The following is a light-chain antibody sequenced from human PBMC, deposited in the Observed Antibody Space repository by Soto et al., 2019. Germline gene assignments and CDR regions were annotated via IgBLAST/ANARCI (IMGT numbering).Light chain of an antibody. CDR3: QQYGSSPFT. CDR2: GAF. Sequence: DIVLTQSPGTLSLSPGERATLSCRASQTVSSNNLAWYQQKRGQAPRLLIYGAFSRAAAIPDRFRGSGSGTDFTLIISSLAPEDFAVYYCQQYGSSPFTFGPGTAVDIK. J-gene: IGKJ3*01. V-gene: IGKV3-20*01. CDR1: QTVSSNN.